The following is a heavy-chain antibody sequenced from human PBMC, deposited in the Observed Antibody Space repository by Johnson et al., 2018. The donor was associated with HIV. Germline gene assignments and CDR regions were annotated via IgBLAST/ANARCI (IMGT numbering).Heavy chain of an antibody. CDR3: AREAGTGAFDI. D-gene: IGHD6-19*01. J-gene: IGHJ3*02. CDR2: IYSGGST. Sequence: VQLVESGGGVVQPGKSLRLSCAASGFTFSSYGMHWVRQAPGKGLEWVSLIYSGGSTYYTDSGKGRFTISRDKSKNTVYLQMNSLRAEYTAVYYCAREAGTGAFDIWGQGTMVTVSS. CDR1: GFTFSSYG. V-gene: IGHV3-NL1*01.